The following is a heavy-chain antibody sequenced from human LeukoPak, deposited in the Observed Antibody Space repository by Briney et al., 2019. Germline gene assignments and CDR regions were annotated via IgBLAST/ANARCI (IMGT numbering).Heavy chain of an antibody. CDR1: GGSISSYY. D-gene: IGHD3-22*01. CDR3: ARERRSDYYDSSGYSVDY. CDR2: IYTSGST. Sequence: SETLSLTCTVSGGSISSYYWSWIRQPAGKGLEWIGCIYTSGSTNYNPSLKSRVTMSVDTSKNQFSLKLSSVTAADTAVYYCARERRSDYYDSSGYSVDYWGQGTLVTVPS. J-gene: IGHJ4*02. V-gene: IGHV4-4*07.